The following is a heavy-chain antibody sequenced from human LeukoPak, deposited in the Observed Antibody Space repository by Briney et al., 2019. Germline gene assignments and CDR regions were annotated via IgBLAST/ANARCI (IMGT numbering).Heavy chain of an antibody. D-gene: IGHD6-19*01. CDR2: IYTSGST. V-gene: IGHV4-4*07. Sequence: SETLSLTCTVSGDSFSGYYWSGIRQPAGKGLEWIGRIYTSGSTNYNPSLKSRVTMSVDTSKNQFSLKLSSVTAADTAVYYCARVSSAGIWDYWGQGTLVTVSS. J-gene: IGHJ4*02. CDR1: GDSFSGYY. CDR3: ARVSSAGIWDY.